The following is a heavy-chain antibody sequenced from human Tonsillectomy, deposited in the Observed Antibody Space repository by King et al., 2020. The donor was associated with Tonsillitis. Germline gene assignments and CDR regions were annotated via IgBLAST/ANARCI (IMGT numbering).Heavy chain of an antibody. CDR1: GYTLTELS. CDR3: ATGKPWGHYYFDY. J-gene: IGHJ4*02. CDR2: FDPEDGET. Sequence: QLVQSGAEVKKPGASVKFSCKVSGYTLTELSMHWLRQAPGKGLEWMGGFDPEDGETIYAQKFQGRVTMTEDTSSDTAYMELSSLRSEDTAVYYCATGKPWGHYYFDYWGQGTLVTVSS. V-gene: IGHV1-24*01. D-gene: IGHD7-27*01.